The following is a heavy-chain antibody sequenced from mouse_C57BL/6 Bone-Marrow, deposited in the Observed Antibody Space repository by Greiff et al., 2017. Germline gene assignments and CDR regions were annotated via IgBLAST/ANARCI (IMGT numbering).Heavy chain of an antibody. CDR3: ARTGLRFPFEY. J-gene: IGHJ2*01. CDR1: GYTFTSYW. D-gene: IGHD2-14*01. V-gene: IGHV1-52*01. CDR2: IDPSDSDT. Sequence: QVKLQQPGAELVRPGSSVKLSCKASGYTFTSYWMHWVKQRPIQGLEWIGNIDPSDSDTHYNQKFKDKATLPVDKSSSTAYMQLSSLTSDASAGSSSARTGLRFPFEYWGQGTTLTVSS.